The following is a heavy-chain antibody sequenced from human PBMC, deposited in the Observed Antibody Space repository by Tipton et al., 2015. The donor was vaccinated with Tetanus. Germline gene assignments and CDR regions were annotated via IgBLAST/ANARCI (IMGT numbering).Heavy chain of an antibody. J-gene: IGHJ1*01. CDR3: ASSSRGYYDGSGYYGYFQH. Sequence: SLRLSCAGSGFSFSDSFMSWIRQAPGKGLEWVSYISGTSRYINYADSVKGRFTISRDNAKNSLFLQVNSLRAEDTAVYYCASSSRGYYDGSGYYGYFQHWGQGTLVTVS. CDR2: ISGTSRYI. D-gene: IGHD3-22*01. V-gene: IGHV3-11*06. CDR1: GFSFSDSF.